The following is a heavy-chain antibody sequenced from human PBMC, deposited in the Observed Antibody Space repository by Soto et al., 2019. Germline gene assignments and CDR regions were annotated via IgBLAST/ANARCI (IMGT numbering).Heavy chain of an antibody. CDR2: ISGSGGST. J-gene: IGHJ4*02. CDR1: GFTFSSYA. Sequence: LRLSCAASGFTFSSYAMSWVRQAPGKGLEWVSAISGSGGSTYYADSVKGRFTISRDNSKNTLYLQMNSLRAEDTAVYYCAKDLIPSYYFDYWGQGTLVTVSS. CDR3: AKDLIPSYYFDY. D-gene: IGHD3-16*01. V-gene: IGHV3-23*01.